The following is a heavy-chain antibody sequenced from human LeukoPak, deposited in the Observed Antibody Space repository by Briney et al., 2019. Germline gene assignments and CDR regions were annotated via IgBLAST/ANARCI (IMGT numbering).Heavy chain of an antibody. J-gene: IGHJ3*02. CDR1: RGSITNSVYY. CDR2: FYGSGTT. Sequence: SESLSLTRSLSRGSITNSVYYWGWTRHPPGKGLEWSGAFYGSGTTYYNPYLMSRVTISVDTSRNRLSLKLTSVTAADTAVYYCARHTFVSSETPRGAVDIWGQGTMATVSS. CDR3: ARHTFVSSETPRGAVDI. V-gene: IGHV4-39*01. D-gene: IGHD3-22*01.